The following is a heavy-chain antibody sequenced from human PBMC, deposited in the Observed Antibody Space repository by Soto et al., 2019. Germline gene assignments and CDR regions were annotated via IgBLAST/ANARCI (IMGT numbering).Heavy chain of an antibody. D-gene: IGHD2-2*01. V-gene: IGHV3-30*18. CDR1: GFTFSSYG. Sequence: QVQLVESGGGVVQPGRSLRLSCAASGFTFSSYGMHWVRQAPGKGLEWVAVISYDGSNKYYADSVKGRFTISRDNSKNXLXXQMNSLRAEDTAVYYCAKDDCISTSCYAYYYGMDVWGQGTTVTVSS. CDR3: AKDDCISTSCYAYYYGMDV. J-gene: IGHJ6*02. CDR2: ISYDGSNK.